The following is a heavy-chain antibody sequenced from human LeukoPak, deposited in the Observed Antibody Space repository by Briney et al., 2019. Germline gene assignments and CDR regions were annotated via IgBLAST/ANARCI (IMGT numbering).Heavy chain of an antibody. D-gene: IGHD7-27*01. J-gene: IGHJ3*02. CDR1: GGSISSYY. CDR2: IYYSGST. V-gene: IGHV4-59*01. CDR3: ARAAAYNWGIDAFDI. Sequence: SETLSLTCTVSGGSISSYYWSWIRQPPGKGLEWIGYIYYSGSTNYNPSLKSRVTISVDTSKNQFSLKLSSVTAADTAVYYCARAAAYNWGIDAFDIWGQGTMVTFSS.